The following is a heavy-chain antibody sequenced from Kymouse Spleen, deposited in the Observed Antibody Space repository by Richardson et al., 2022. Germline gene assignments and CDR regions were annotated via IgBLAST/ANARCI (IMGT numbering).Heavy chain of an antibody. V-gene: IGHV4-39*01. D-gene: IGHD3-16*02. Sequence: QLQLQESGPGLVKPSETLSLTCTVSGGSISSSSYYWGWIRQPPGKGLEWIGSIYYSGSTYYNPSLKSRVTISVDTSKNQFSLKLSSVTAADTAVYYCARQRGSYYYYYGMDVWGQGTTVTVSS. CDR3: ARQRGSYYYYYGMDV. J-gene: IGHJ6*02. CDR2: IYYSGST. CDR1: GGSISSSSYY.